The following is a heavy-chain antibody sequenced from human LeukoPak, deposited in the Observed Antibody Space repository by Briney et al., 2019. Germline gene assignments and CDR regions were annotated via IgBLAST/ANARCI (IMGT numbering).Heavy chain of an antibody. D-gene: IGHD6-19*01. CDR1: GGTFSSYA. Sequence: SVKVSCEASGGTFSSYAISWVRQAPGQGLEWMGGIIPIFGTANYAQKFQGRVTITADESTSTAYMELSSLRSEDTAVYYCARDRVPGIAVAGAFDYWGQGTLVTVSS. V-gene: IGHV1-69*13. CDR2: IIPIFGTA. CDR3: ARDRVPGIAVAGAFDY. J-gene: IGHJ4*02.